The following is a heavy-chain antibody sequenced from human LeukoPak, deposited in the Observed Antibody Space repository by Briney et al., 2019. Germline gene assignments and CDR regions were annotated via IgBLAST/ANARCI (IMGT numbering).Heavy chain of an antibody. CDR3: ARLPGRCSSTSCYPYYYYMDV. D-gene: IGHD2-2*01. CDR2: IKQDGSEK. J-gene: IGHJ6*03. V-gene: IGHV3-7*01. Sequence: GGSLRLSCAASGFTFSSYWMSWVRQAPGKGLEWVASIKQDGSEKYYVDSVKGRFTISRDNAKNSLYLQMNSLRAEDTAVYYCARLPGRCSSTSCYPYYYYMDVWGKGTTVTVSS. CDR1: GFTFSSYW.